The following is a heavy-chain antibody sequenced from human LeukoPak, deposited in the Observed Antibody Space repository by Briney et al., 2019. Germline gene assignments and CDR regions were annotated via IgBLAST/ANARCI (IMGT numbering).Heavy chain of an antibody. V-gene: IGHV3-48*01. CDR3: AKQLGYCSDGSCYFPY. CDR1: GFTFSSYS. J-gene: IGHJ4*02. D-gene: IGHD2-15*01. Sequence: GGSLRLSCAASGFTFSSYSMNWVRQAPGKGPEWVSYFNNVDKTIQYADSVKGRFTISSDNSKSTLCLQMNSLRAEDTAVYYCAKQLGYCSDGSCYFPYWGQGTLVTVSS. CDR2: FNNVDKTI.